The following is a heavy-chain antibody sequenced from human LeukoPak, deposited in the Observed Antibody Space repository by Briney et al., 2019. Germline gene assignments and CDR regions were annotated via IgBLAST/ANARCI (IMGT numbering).Heavy chain of an antibody. D-gene: IGHD3-22*01. CDR3: TRGSIAYYYMDV. J-gene: IGHJ6*03. CDR2: IYYSGST. Sequence: PSETLSLTCTVSGGSISSSSYYWGWIRQPPGKGLEWIGSIYYSGSTNYNPSLKSRVTIPVDTSKNQFSLKLSSVTAADTAVYYCTRGSIAYYYMDVWGKGTTVTISS. CDR1: GGSISSSSYY. V-gene: IGHV4-39*07.